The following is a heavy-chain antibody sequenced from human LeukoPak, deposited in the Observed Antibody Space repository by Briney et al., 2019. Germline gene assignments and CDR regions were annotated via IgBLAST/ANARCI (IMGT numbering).Heavy chain of an antibody. CDR2: IYYSGST. CDR3: ARSYYYDYRQIDY. J-gene: IGHJ4*02. V-gene: IGHV4-39*01. D-gene: IGHD3-22*01. Sequence: ASETLSLTCTVSGDSISTSSYYWGWIRQPPGKGLEWLGRIYYSGSTYYNPSLKSRVTISVQSSKNQFSLNLYSVTAADTAVFYCARSYYYDYRQIDYWGQGTLVTVSS. CDR1: GDSISTSSYY.